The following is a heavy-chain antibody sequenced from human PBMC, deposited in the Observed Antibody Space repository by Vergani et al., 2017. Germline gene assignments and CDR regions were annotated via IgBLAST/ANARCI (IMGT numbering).Heavy chain of an antibody. CDR2: INHSGST. CDR1: GGSFSGYY. V-gene: IGHV4-34*01. Sequence: QVQLQQWGAGLLKPSETLSLTCAVYGGSFSGYYWSWIRQPPGKGLEWIGEINHSGSTNCNPSLESRVTISVDTSRNQFSLKLSSVTAADTAVYYCARGPLRCSSTICYRRRLDYWGQGTLVTVSS. J-gene: IGHJ4*02. CDR3: ARGPLRCSSTICYRRRLDY. D-gene: IGHD2-2*01.